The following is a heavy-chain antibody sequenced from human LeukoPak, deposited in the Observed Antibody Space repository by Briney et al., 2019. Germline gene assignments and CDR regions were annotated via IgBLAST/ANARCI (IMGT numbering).Heavy chain of an antibody. Sequence: ASGKVSCKASGYTFTSYGISGVRQAPGQGLEGMGSISPFNGNTNYAQKLQGRVTMTTDTSTSTAYMELRSLRSDDTAVYYCARDRGIAAAGTYYYYYYMDVWGKGTTVTVSS. D-gene: IGHD6-13*01. CDR2: ISPFNGNT. J-gene: IGHJ6*03. CDR3: ARDRGIAAAGTYYYYYYMDV. V-gene: IGHV1-18*01. CDR1: GYTFTSYG.